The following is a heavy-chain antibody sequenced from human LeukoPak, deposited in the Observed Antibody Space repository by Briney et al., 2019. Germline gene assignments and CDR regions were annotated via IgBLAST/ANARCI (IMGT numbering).Heavy chain of an antibody. CDR3: ARDERAAGYFDY. Sequence: GGSLRPSCAASGFTFSDYYMSWIRQAPGEGLEWVSYISSSGSTIYYADSVKGRFTISRDNAKNSLYLQMNSLRAEDTAVYYCARDERAAGYFDYWGQGTLVTVSS. J-gene: IGHJ4*02. CDR2: ISSSGSTI. V-gene: IGHV3-11*01. CDR1: GFTFSDYY. D-gene: IGHD6-13*01.